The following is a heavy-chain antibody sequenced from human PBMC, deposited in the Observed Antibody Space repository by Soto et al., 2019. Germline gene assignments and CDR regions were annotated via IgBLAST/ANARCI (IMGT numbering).Heavy chain of an antibody. V-gene: IGHV3-23*01. CDR3: AKDRPGSCCDQPYDY. D-gene: IGHD2-21*01. J-gene: IGHJ4*02. CDR1: GFTFSNYA. Sequence: GVSLRLSCAASGFTFSNYAMSCARQAPGKGLEWVSAISSSGVSTYYADSVKGRFTISRDNSNNTLYLQMNSLRAEDTAVYYSAKDRPGSCCDQPYDYWGQGTLVTVSS. CDR2: ISSSGVST.